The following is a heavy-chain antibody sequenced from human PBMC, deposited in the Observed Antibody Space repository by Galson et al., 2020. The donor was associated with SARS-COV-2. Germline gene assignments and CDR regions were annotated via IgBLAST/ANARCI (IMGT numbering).Heavy chain of an antibody. V-gene: IGHV4-59*01. CDR3: ATSGGTTPSRDAFDI. CDR1: GGSISSYY. CDR2: IYYSGST. D-gene: IGHD1-26*01. Sequence: SETLSLTCTVSGGSISSYYWSWIRQPPGKGLEWIGYIYYSGSTNYNPSLKSRVTISVDTSKNQFSLKLSSVTAADTAVYYCATSGGTTPSRDAFDIWGQGTMVTVSS. J-gene: IGHJ3*02.